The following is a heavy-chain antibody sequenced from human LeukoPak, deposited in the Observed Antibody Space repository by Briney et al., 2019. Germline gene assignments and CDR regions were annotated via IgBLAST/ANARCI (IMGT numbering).Heavy chain of an antibody. CDR3: AKQLLHYYYYMDV. V-gene: IGHV3-30*02. CDR2: IRYDGSNK. Sequence: PGRSLRLSCAASGFTFSGYGMHWVRQTPGKGLEWVAFIRYDGSNKYYADSVKGRFTISRDNSKNTLYLQMNSLRAEDTAVYYCAKQLLHYYYYMDVWGKGTTVTVSS. J-gene: IGHJ6*03. D-gene: IGHD2-15*01. CDR1: GFTFSGYG.